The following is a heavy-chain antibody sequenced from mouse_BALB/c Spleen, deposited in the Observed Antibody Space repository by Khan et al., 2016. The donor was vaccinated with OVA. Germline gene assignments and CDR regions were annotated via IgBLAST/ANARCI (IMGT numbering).Heavy chain of an antibody. CDR3: ARRDLRWDLDY. Sequence: QVQLQQSGAELAKPGASVKMSCKASGYTFINYWILWIKQRPGQGLKWIGYINPSTGYTAYTQNFKDQATLTADNSSSTAYMQLSSLTSEDATVYYGARRDLRWDLDYWGQGTTLTVSS. D-gene: IGHD1-1*01. CDR2: INPSTGYT. CDR1: GYTFINYW. J-gene: IGHJ2*01. V-gene: IGHV1-7*01.